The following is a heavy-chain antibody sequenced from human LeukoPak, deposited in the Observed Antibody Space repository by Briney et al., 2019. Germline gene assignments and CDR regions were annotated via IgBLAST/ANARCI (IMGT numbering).Heavy chain of an antibody. CDR1: DGSFGPYY. CDR3: ARERFGKACYYGLDV. CDR2: IYYSGST. D-gene: IGHD3-10*01. Sequence: SETLSLTCAVSDGSFGPYYWSWIRQPPGKGLEWIGYIYYSGSTYYNPSLKSRLTMSVDTSKTQFSLKLSSVTAADTAVYYCARERFGKACYYGLDVWGQGTTVTVSS. V-gene: IGHV4-30-4*08. J-gene: IGHJ6*02.